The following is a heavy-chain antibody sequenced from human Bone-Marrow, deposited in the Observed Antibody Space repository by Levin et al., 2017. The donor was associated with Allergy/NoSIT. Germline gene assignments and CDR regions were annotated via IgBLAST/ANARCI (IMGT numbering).Heavy chain of an antibody. CDR2: TYYRSKWYN. D-gene: IGHD2-2*01. CDR3: ARMKDIVVVPGAKNYYYMDV. CDR1: GDTVSSDTAT. V-gene: IGHV6-1*01. J-gene: IGHJ6*03. Sequence: PSQTLSLTCAISGDTVSSDTATWNWIRQSPSRGLEWLGRTYYRSKWYNDYAVSVKSRITINPDTSKNQFSLQLNSVTPEDTAVYYCARMKDIVVVPGAKNYYYMDVWGKGTTVTVSS.